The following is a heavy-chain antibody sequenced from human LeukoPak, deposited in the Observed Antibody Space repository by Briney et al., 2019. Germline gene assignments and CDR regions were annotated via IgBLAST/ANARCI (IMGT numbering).Heavy chain of an antibody. Sequence: PSETLSLTCTVSGGSASSYYWSWIRQPPGTGLEWIGYIYYSGSTNYNPSLKSRVTISVDTSKNQFSLKLSSVTAADTAVYYCAKGDGLFDYWGQGTLVTVSS. J-gene: IGHJ4*02. CDR3: AKGDGLFDY. D-gene: IGHD5-24*01. CDR1: GGSASSYY. V-gene: IGHV4-59*08. CDR2: IYYSGST.